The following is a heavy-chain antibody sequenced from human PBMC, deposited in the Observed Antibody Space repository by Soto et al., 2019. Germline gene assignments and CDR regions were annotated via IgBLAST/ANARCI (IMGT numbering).Heavy chain of an antibody. CDR2: FDPEDGET. CDR3: ATVRGYCSGGSCLAYYCGMDV. CDR1: GYTLTELS. J-gene: IGHJ6*02. D-gene: IGHD2-15*01. Sequence: ASVKVSCKVSGYTLTELSMHWVRQAPGKGLEWMGGFDPEDGETIYAQKFQGRVTMTEDTSTDTAYMELSSLRSEDTAVYYCATVRGYCSGGSCLAYYCGMDVWGQGTTVTVSS. V-gene: IGHV1-24*01.